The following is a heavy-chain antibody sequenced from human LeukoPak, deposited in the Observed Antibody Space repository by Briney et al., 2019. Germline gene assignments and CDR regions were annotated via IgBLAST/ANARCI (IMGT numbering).Heavy chain of an antibody. J-gene: IGHJ6*02. CDR3: AKTQTGYCSSTSCLYGMDG. CDR1: GFTFRNYA. D-gene: IGHD2-2*01. CDR2: ISGNADAT. Sequence: GGSLRLSCAASGFTFRNYAMSWVRQAPGKGLFWVSTISGNADATYYADSVKGRFIISRDNSKNSLYLQMNSLRAEDTGEYYCAKTQTGYCSSTSCLYGMDGWGQGTTVTVS. V-gene: IGHV3-23*01.